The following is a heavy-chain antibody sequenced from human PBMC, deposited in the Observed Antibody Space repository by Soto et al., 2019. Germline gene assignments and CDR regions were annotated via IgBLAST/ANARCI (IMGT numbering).Heavy chain of an antibody. J-gene: IGHJ5*01. CDR3: AREAVRAGTIDP. CDR2: IYYSGST. D-gene: IGHD1-1*01. V-gene: IGHV4-30-4*02. CDR1: GGSISSGDYY. Sequence: SETLSLTCTVSGGSISSGDYYWSWIRQPPGKGLEWIGYIYYSGSTYYNPSLKSRVTISVDTSKNQFSLKLSSVTAADTAVYYCAREAVRAGTIDPWGQGTLVTVSS.